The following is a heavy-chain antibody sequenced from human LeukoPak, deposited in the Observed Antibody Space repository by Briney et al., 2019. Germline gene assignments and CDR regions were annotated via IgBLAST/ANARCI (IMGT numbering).Heavy chain of an antibody. CDR1: GYTLTELS. CDR3: ATRYCSSTSCHSYFDY. J-gene: IGHJ4*02. D-gene: IGHD2-2*01. CDR2: FDPEDGET. V-gene: IGHV1-24*01. Sequence: ASVTVSCKVSGYTLTELSMHWVRQAPGKGLEWMGGFDPEDGETIYAQKFQGRVTMTEDTSTDTAYMELSSLRSEDTAVYYCATRYCSSTSCHSYFDYWGQGTLVTASS.